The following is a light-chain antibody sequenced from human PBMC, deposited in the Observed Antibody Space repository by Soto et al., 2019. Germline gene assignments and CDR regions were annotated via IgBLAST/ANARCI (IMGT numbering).Light chain of an antibody. CDR2: KAS. Sequence: DLQMTQSPSTLSASVGDRVTITCRASQSISSWLAWYQQKPGKAPKLLIYKASSLESGVPSRFSGSGSGTEFTLTISSLQTDDFATYYCQRYSSYPWTFGQGTKVEIK. CDR1: QSISSW. J-gene: IGKJ1*01. CDR3: QRYSSYPWT. V-gene: IGKV1-5*03.